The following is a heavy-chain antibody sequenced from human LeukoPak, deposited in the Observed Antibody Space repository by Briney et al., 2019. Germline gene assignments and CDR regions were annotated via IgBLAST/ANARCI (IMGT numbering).Heavy chain of an antibody. J-gene: IGHJ3*02. CDR3: ARDRDARAFDI. D-gene: IGHD2-21*02. V-gene: IGHV3-21*01. CDR2: ISSSSSYI. CDR1: GFTFSSYS. Sequence: PGGSLRLSCAASGFTFSSYSMNWVRQAPGKGLEWVSSISSSSSYIYYADSVRGRFTISRDNAKNSLYLQMNSLRAEDTAVYYCARDRDARAFDIWGQGTMVTVSS.